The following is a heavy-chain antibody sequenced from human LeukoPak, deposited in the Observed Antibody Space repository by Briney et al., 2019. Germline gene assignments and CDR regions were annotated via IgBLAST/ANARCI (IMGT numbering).Heavy chain of an antibody. D-gene: IGHD6-6*01. CDR3: ARETGSSVGSTDFDY. V-gene: IGHV3-30*03. Sequence: GGSLRLSCAASEFTFSSYWMSWVRQAPGKGLEWVAVISYDESNKYYADSVKGRLTISRDNSKNTLYLQMHSLRAEDTALYYCARETGSSVGSTDFDYWGQGTLVTVSS. CDR2: ISYDESNK. CDR1: EFTFSSYW. J-gene: IGHJ4*02.